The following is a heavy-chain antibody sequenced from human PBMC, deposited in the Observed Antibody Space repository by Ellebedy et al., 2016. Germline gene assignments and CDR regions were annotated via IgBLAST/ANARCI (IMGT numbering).Heavy chain of an antibody. J-gene: IGHJ2*01. V-gene: IGHV4-38-2*02. CDR3: ARDQEMATIPHWYFDL. CDR2: IYHSGST. Sequence: SETLSLXXTVSGYSISSGYYWGWIRQPPGKGLEWIGEIYHSGSTNYNPSLKSRVTISVDKSKNQFSLKLSSVTAADTAVYYCARDQEMATIPHWYFDLWGRGTLVTVSS. CDR1: GYSISSGYY. D-gene: IGHD5-24*01.